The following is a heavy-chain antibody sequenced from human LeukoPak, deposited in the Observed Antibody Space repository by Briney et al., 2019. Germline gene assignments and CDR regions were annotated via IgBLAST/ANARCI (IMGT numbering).Heavy chain of an antibody. CDR2: ISSSSSYI. CDR1: GFTFSSYS. D-gene: IGHD3-22*01. CDR3: ARKKYYYDSSGYYTTEGYYYYYMDV. Sequence: GSLRLSCAASGFTFSSYSMNWVRQAPGKGLEWVSSISSSSSYIYYADSVKGRFTISRDNAKNSLYLQMNSLRAEDTAVYYCARKKYYYDSSGYYTTEGYYYYYMDVWGKGTTVTISS. J-gene: IGHJ6*03. V-gene: IGHV3-21*01.